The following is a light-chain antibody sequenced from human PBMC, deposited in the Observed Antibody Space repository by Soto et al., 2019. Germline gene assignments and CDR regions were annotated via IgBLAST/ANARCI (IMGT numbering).Light chain of an antibody. CDR3: SSYADSNSYV. CDR2: EVS. V-gene: IGLV2-8*01. J-gene: IGLJ1*01. Sequence: QSALTQPPSASGSPGQSVTISCTGTSSDVGYYNYISWYQQHPGKAPKLIIYEVSKRPSGVPDRFSGSKSGNTASLTVSGLQADDEADYYCSSYADSNSYVFGTGTQLTVL. CDR1: SSDVGYYNY.